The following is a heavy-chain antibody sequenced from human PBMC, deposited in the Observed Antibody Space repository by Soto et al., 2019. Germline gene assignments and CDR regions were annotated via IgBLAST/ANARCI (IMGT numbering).Heavy chain of an antibody. Sequence: SETLSLTCTVSGGSVTSDEDYWGWIRQSPGKGLEWIGYISISGSTAYNPSLKTRLSMSVDRSKNQFTLRLTSVTAADTAGYLCATARGYTYGDCEYWGKRNHVT. CDR3: ATARGYTYGDCEY. D-gene: IGHD5-18*01. CDR2: ISISGST. V-gene: IGHV4-30-4*01. J-gene: IGHJ4*02. CDR1: GGSVTSDEDY.